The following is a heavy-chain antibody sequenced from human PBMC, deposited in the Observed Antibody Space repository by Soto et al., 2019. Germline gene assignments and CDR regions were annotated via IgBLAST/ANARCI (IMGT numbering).Heavy chain of an antibody. CDR2: FDPEDGET. J-gene: IGHJ4*02. CDR1: GYTLTEFF. D-gene: IGHD3-10*01. Sequence: ASVKGSCKGFGYTLTEFFIDWGRQAPGKGLEWMGGFDPEDGETIYAQKFQGRVTMTEDTSTDTAYMELSSLRSEDTAVYYCATDLKVPITPSDYWGQGTLVTVSS. CDR3: ATDLKVPITPSDY. V-gene: IGHV1-24*01.